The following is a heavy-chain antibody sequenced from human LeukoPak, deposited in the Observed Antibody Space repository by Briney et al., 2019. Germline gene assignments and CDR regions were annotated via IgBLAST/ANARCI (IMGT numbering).Heavy chain of an antibody. CDR1: GFTFSIYG. V-gene: IGHV3-33*01. J-gene: IGHJ6*02. CDR2: MWYDGTNI. CDR3: ARDGGMDV. Sequence: GRSLRLSCAASGFTFSIYGMHWVRQAPGKGLEWVAVMWYDGTNIYYADSVKGRFTISRDNSKNTLYLQMNNLRAEDTAVYFCARDGGMDVWGQGTTVSVSS.